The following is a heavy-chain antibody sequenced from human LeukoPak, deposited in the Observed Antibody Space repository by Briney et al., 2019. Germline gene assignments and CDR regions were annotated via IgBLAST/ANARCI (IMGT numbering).Heavy chain of an antibody. CDR1: GGSISNYY. CDR2: IFYRGSI. J-gene: IGHJ3*02. V-gene: IGHV4-59*12. D-gene: IGHD3/OR15-3a*01. CDR3: ARGVVLGQDDAFDI. Sequence: SETLSLTCTVSGGSISNYYWSWIRQPRGKGLEWIGYIFYRGSIDYSPSLQSRVTISVDTSKNHLSLRLTSVTAADTAVYFCARGVVLGQDDAFDIWGRGTMVTVSS.